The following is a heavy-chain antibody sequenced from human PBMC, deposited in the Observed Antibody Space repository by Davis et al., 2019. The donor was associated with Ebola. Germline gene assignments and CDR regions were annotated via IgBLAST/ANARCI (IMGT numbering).Heavy chain of an antibody. Sequence: GGSLRLSCATSGFTFVDYGMTWVRQAPGKGLEWVGFIRGKAYDGTTEYAESVKGRFTLSRDDSKNIAYLQMNNLKTEDTAVYYCTRAFDFYDSSGYYPAHYYYYYYGMDVWGQGTTVTVSS. CDR3: TRAFDFYDSSGYYPAHYYYYYYGMDV. J-gene: IGHJ6*02. CDR2: IRGKAYDGTT. D-gene: IGHD3-22*01. CDR1: GFTFVDYG. V-gene: IGHV3-49*04.